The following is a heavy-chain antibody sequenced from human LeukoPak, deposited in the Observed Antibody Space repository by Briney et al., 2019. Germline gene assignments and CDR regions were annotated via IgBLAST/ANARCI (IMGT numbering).Heavy chain of an antibody. J-gene: IGHJ4*02. CDR1: GFTFSSYW. CDR3: ARRAPSHDFDD. CDR2: IKQDGSEK. V-gene: IGHV3-7*01. Sequence: PGGSLRLSCAASGFTFSSYWMSWVRQAPGKGLEWVANIKQDGSEKYYVDSVKGRFTISRDKEKNSLYMQMNSLRAEDTALYYCARRAPSHDFDDWGQGTLVTVSS.